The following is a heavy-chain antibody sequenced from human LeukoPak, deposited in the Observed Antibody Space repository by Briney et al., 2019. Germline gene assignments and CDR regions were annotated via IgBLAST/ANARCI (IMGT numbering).Heavy chain of an antibody. CDR1: GFSFSNAW. V-gene: IGHV3-15*01. J-gene: IGHJ5*02. CDR2: IKSKNVGGTT. CDR3: TSHAAFDP. Sequence: GGSLRLSCATSGFSFSNAWMNWVRQAPGKGLEWVGRIKSKNVGGTTDYAAPVKGRFTISRDDSKNTVYLQMNSLKIEDTAVYYCTSHAAFDPWGQGTLVTVSS.